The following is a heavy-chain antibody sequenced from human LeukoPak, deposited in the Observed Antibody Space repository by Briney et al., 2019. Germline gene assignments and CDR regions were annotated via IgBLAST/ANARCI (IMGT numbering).Heavy chain of an antibody. CDR3: AKDRITPYYDILTGYPKPNDAFDI. CDR2: ISGSGGST. Sequence: WGSLRLSCAASGFTFSSYGMSWVRQAPGKGLEWVSAISGSGGSTYYADSVKGRFTISRDNSKNTLYLQMNSLRAEDTAVYYCAKDRITPYYDILTGYPKPNDAFDIWGQGTMVTVSS. CDR1: GFTFSSYG. V-gene: IGHV3-23*01. D-gene: IGHD3-9*01. J-gene: IGHJ3*02.